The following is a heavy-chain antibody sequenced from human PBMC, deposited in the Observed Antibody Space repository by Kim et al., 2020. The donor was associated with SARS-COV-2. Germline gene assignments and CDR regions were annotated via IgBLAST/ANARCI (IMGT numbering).Heavy chain of an antibody. D-gene: IGHD5-18*01. V-gene: IGHV6-1*01. J-gene: IGHJ4*02. CDR3: VRGNRAVVPRGFDY. Sequence: APSVKSRIIINPDTSKNQFSLQLNSVTPEDTAVYYCVRGNRAVVPRGFDYWGQGTLVTVSS.